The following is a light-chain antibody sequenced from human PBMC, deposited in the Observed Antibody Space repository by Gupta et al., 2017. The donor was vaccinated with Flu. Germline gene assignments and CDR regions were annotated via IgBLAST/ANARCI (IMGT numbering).Light chain of an antibody. CDR3: QSYEV. CDR2: EDD. J-gene: IGLJ2*01. V-gene: IGLV6-57*01. Sequence: TSPKNVIYEDDQRASGVPDRFSGSIDRSSNSASLTISGLMTEDEADYYCQSYEVFGGGTKLTVL.